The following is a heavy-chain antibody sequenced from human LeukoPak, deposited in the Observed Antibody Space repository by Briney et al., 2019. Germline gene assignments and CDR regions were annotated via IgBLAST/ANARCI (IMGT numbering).Heavy chain of an antibody. V-gene: IGHV4-61*02. CDR1: GGSINSGSYF. Sequence: SQTLSLTCSVSGGSINSGSYFWSWIRQPAGKGLEWVGRIHTSGTTNYNPSLKSRVTISIDTSKNQFSLKLSSVTAADTAVYYCARLSSGWYYFDYWGQGTLVTVSS. CDR2: IHTSGTT. CDR3: ARLSSGWYYFDY. J-gene: IGHJ4*02. D-gene: IGHD6-19*01.